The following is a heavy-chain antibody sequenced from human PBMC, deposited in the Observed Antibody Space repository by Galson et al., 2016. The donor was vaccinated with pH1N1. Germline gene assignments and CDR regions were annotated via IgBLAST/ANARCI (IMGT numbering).Heavy chain of an antibody. D-gene: IGHD6-19*01. CDR2: IRSSRRDT. Sequence: SLRLSCAASGFSFSDYHMSWVRQAPGKGLERVSYIRSSRRDTNYADSVKGRFSISRDNAKNLLFLQMNSLRAEDTAVYYCARGGVSVAAVFDLWGQGALVTVSP. CDR1: GFSFSDYH. J-gene: IGHJ4*02. V-gene: IGHV3-11*06. CDR3: ARGGVSVAAVFDL.